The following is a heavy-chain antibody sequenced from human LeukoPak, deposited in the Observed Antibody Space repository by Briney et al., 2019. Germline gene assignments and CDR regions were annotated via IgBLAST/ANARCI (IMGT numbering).Heavy chain of an antibody. V-gene: IGHV3-23*01. Sequence: RSGGSLRLSCAASVFTFSSYAMSWVRQAPGKGLEWVSAISGSGYNTNYADSVKGRSAKSRDNSRNTNYQQMNYLKADDTAVYYCAKDHSLTHSRVSHYFDYWGRGTLVTVS. CDR1: VFTFSSYA. CDR2: ISGSGYNT. J-gene: IGHJ4*02. D-gene: IGHD3-22*01. CDR3: AKDHSLTHSRVSHYFDY.